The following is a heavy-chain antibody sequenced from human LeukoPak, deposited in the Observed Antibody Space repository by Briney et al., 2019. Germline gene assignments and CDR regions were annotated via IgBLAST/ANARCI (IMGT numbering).Heavy chain of an antibody. Sequence: GGSLRLSCAASGFTFSSYAMSWVRQAPGKGLEWVSAISGSGGSTYYADSVKGRFTISRDNSKNTLYLQMNSLRAEDTAVYYCAKDPRLEQLVRGAFDIWGQGTMVTVSS. CDR2: ISGSGGST. D-gene: IGHD6-6*01. CDR3: AKDPRLEQLVRGAFDI. CDR1: GFTFSSYA. J-gene: IGHJ3*02. V-gene: IGHV3-23*01.